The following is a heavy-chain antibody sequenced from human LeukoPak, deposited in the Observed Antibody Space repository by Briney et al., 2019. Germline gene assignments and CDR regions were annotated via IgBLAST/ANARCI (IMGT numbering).Heavy chain of an antibody. CDR3: ARGHMAGTHYYYYYMDV. D-gene: IGHD6-19*01. J-gene: IGHJ6*03. CDR1: GYTFTSYD. Sequence: ASVKVSCKASGYTFTSYDINWVRQATGQGLEWMGWMNPNSGNTGYAQKFQGRVTMTRNTSISTAYMELSSLRSEDTAVYYCARGHMAGTHYYYYYMDVWGKGTTVTVSS. V-gene: IGHV1-8*01. CDR2: MNPNSGNT.